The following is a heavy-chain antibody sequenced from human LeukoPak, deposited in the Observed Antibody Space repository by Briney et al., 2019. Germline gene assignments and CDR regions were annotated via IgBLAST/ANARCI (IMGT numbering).Heavy chain of an antibody. D-gene: IGHD4-17*01. Sequence: GGSLRLSCAASGFTFSSYGMHWVRQAPGKGLEWVAVIWYDGSNKYYADSVKGRFTISRDNSRNTLYLQMNSLRAEDTAVYYCARGAGRTTVTTVDYWGQGTLVTVSS. CDR2: IWYDGSNK. CDR1: GFTFSSYG. J-gene: IGHJ4*02. V-gene: IGHV3-33*01. CDR3: ARGAGRTTVTTVDY.